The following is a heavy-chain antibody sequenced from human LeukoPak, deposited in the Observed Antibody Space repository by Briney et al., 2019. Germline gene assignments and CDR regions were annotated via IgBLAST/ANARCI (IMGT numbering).Heavy chain of an antibody. CDR1: GYTFSSYC. V-gene: IGHV1-46*01. D-gene: IGHD3-10*01. J-gene: IGHJ4*02. CDR3: ARIPMVRVNFDY. Sequence: ASVKVSCTASGYTFSSYCMHWVRQAPGQGLEWMGIINPNGGGTSYAKKFQGRRTITSDKSTNTVYMQMSSLRSEDTAVYYCARIPMVRVNFDYWGQGTLVTVSS. CDR2: INPNGGGT.